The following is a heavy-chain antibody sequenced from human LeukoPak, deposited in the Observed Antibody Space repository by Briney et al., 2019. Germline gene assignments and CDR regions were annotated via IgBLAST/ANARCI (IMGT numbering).Heavy chain of an antibody. J-gene: IGHJ4*02. CDR1: GGSISSSSYY. CDR2: IYYSGST. CDR3: ARLDYGGHYFDY. Sequence: KPSETLSLTCTVSGGSISSSSYYWGWIRQPPGKGLEWIGNIYYSGSTYYNPSLTSRVTISVDTSKNQFSLKLSSVTAADTAVYYCARLDYGGHYFDYWGQGTLVTVSS. D-gene: IGHD4-17*01. V-gene: IGHV4-39*01.